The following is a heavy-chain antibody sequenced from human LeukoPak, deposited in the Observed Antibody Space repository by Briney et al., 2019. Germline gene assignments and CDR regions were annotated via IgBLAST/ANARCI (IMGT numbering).Heavy chain of an antibody. CDR2: TRNKANSYTT. J-gene: IGHJ4*02. Sequence: HPGGSLRLSCAASGLTFSDHYMAWVRQAPGKGLEWVGRTRNKANSYTTEYAASVKGRFTISRDDSKNSLYLQMNSLKTEDTAVYYCARDVGANTDYWGQGTLVTVSS. CDR3: ARDVGANTDY. V-gene: IGHV3-72*01. D-gene: IGHD1-26*01. CDR1: GLTFSDHY.